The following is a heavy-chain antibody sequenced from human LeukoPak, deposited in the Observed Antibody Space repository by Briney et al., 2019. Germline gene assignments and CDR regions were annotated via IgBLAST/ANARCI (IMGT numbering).Heavy chain of an antibody. V-gene: IGHV4-34*01. CDR3: ARVDSSTDDAFDI. CDR2: INHSGST. Sequence: SETLSLTCAVYGGSFSGYYWSWIRQPPGKGLEWIGEINHSGSTNYNPSLKSRVTISVDTSKNQFSLKLTSVTAADTAVYYCARVDSSTDDAFDIWGQGTMVTASS. J-gene: IGHJ3*02. CDR1: GGSFSGYY. D-gene: IGHD3-22*01.